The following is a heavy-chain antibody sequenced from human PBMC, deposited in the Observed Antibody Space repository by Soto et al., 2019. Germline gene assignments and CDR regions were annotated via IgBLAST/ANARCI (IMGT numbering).Heavy chain of an antibody. CDR3: AREFVDTAMGIYYYYGMDV. CDR1: GFTFSSYA. Sequence: GGSLRLSCAASGFTFSSYAMHWVRQAPGKGLEWVAVISYDGSNKYYADSVKGRFTISRDNSKNTLYLQMNSLRAEDTAVYYCAREFVDTAMGIYYYYGMDVWGQGTTVTVS. V-gene: IGHV3-30-3*01. CDR2: ISYDGSNK. J-gene: IGHJ6*02. D-gene: IGHD5-18*01.